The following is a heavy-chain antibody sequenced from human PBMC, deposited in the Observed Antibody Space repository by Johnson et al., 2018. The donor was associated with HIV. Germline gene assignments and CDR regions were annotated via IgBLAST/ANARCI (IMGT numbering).Heavy chain of an antibody. CDR3: AKDYLPDGCCAFDI. V-gene: IGHV3-11*01. CDR2: ISSSGSTI. CDR1: GLTFSDYY. D-gene: IGHD2-2*03. Sequence: QVQLVESGGGLVQPGGSLIVSCEASGLTFSDYYMSWIRQAPGKGLEWVSYISSSGSTIYYADSVKGRFTISRDNSKNSLYLQMNSLRAEDTALYYCAKDYLPDGCCAFDIWGQGTMVTVSS. J-gene: IGHJ3*02.